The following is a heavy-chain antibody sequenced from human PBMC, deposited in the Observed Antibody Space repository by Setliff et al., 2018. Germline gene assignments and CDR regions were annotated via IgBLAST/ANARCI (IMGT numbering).Heavy chain of an antibody. D-gene: IGHD3-9*01. CDR1: GFTFTSYS. V-gene: IGHV3-21*01. J-gene: IGHJ4*02. CDR2: ISSSSSYI. CDR3: ARANTTGYYYFDY. Sequence: LRLSCGASGFTFTSYSMTWVRQAPGKGLEWVSSISSSSSYIYYADSVKGRFTISRDNAKNSAYLQMNSLRAEDTAIYYCARANTTGYYYFDYWGQGTLVTVSS.